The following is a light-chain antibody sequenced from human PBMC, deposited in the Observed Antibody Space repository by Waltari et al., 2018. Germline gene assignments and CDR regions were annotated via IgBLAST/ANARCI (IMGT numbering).Light chain of an antibody. CDR1: NLGDKF. J-gene: IGLJ2*01. CDR3: RAWDISIVV. V-gene: IGLV3-1*01. Sequence: SYELTQPPSVSVSPGQTASITCAGDNLGDKFASWYQQKPGQSPVLVIYEDRKRPSGIPERFSGSNSGNTATLTISGTQAMDEADYYCRAWDISIVVFGGGTKLTVL. CDR2: EDR.